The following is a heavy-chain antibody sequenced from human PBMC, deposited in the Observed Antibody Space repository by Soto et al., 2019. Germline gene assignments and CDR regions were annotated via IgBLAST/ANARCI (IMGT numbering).Heavy chain of an antibody. CDR2: IYYSGST. V-gene: IGHV4-31*03. Sequence: SETLSLTCTVSGGSISSGGYYWSWIRQHPGKGLEWIGYIYYSGSTYYNPSLKSRVTISVDTSKNQFSLKLSSVTAADTAVYYCSSTVTDTEDYYYGMDVWGQGTTVTVSS. D-gene: IGHD4-4*01. CDR1: GGSISSGGYY. CDR3: SSTVTDTEDYYYGMDV. J-gene: IGHJ6*02.